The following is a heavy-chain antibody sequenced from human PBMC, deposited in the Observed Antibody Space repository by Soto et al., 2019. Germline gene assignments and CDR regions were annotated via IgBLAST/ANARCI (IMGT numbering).Heavy chain of an antibody. CDR2: INEDGSEI. Sequence: EVQLVESGGGLVQPGGSLRVSCAVSRFTFRSFWMSWVRQAPGKGLEWVATINEDGSEIYYVDSVKGRFTISRDNAQNSLYLQMRSLSAEDTAVYFCARDIGFDYVDWGQGTRVTVSS. D-gene: IGHD3-16*01. J-gene: IGHJ4*02. CDR3: ARDIGFDYVD. V-gene: IGHV3-7*01. CDR1: RFTFRSFW.